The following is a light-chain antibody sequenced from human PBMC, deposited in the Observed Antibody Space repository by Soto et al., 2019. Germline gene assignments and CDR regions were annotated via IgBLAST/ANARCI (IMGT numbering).Light chain of an antibody. CDR2: GTS. J-gene: IGKJ5*01. Sequence: EVGLTQSPGSLSLSPGDTVTLSCRASESISGNYLAWYQQQPGQAPRLLIYGTSNRATGIPDRFSGSGSGTDFTLTISSLEPEDFAVYYCQQRSIWITFGQGTLLEIK. CDR1: ESISGNY. V-gene: IGKV3D-20*02. CDR3: QQRSIWIT.